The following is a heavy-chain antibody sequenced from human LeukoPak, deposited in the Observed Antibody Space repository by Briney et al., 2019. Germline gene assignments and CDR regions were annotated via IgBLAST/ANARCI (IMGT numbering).Heavy chain of an antibody. J-gene: IGHJ4*02. V-gene: IGHV3-23*01. CDR1: GFTFSNYA. Sequence: GGSLRLSCAASGFTFSNYAMSWVRQAPGKGLEWVSAISDSGGSIYYAASVKGRFTISRDNSKSTLYLQMNSLRAEDTAVYYCAKDSSSWYFDYWGQGTLVTVSS. CDR2: ISDSGGSI. D-gene: IGHD6-13*01. CDR3: AKDSSSWYFDY.